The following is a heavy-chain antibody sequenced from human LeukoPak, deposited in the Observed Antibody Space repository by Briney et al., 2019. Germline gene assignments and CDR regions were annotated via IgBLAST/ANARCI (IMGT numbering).Heavy chain of an antibody. CDR1: GFTFSNYA. J-gene: IGHJ4*02. V-gene: IGHV3-23*01. D-gene: IGHD5-18*01. CDR2: ISGSGRNT. Sequence: GGSLRLSCAASGFTFSNYAMTWVRQAPGKGLEWVSVISGSGRNTDYADSVKGRFTISRDNSKNTLSLQMNSLRAEDTAVYYCARDGSARYYFDYWGQGTLVTVSS. CDR3: ARDGSARYYFDY.